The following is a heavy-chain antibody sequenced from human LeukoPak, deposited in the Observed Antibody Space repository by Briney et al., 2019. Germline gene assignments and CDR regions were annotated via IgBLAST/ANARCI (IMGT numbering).Heavy chain of an antibody. J-gene: IGHJ4*02. V-gene: IGHV4-61*01. D-gene: IGHD4-17*01. CDR3: AREWVGGDYGDYASFDH. CDR2: ISYSGST. CDR1: GGSVSSRLYY. Sequence: PSETLSLTCTVSGGSVSSRLYYWSWIRQPPGKGLQWIGYISYSGSTNYNPSLKGRVTFSVDSSKNQFSLKVDSVTAADTAVYYCAREWVGGDYGDYASFDHWGQGKLVTVSS.